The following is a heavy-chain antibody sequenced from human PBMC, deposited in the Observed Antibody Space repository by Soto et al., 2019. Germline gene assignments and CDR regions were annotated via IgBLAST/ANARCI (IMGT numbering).Heavy chain of an antibody. CDR2: IKYRGTT. CDR1: GGSIIDGQTY. CDR3: SRDAPGEAPY. J-gene: IGHJ4*02. Sequence: QVQLQKSGPGLVKPSQTLFLTCTGSGGSIIDGQTYVTWIRQHPERGLEWMGYIKYRGTTNYSPALKSRILISIDTSKNQFSLRLSSVTAADTAVYYGSRDAPGEAPYCGQGTVVTVSS. V-gene: IGHV4-31*03. D-gene: IGHD2-2*01.